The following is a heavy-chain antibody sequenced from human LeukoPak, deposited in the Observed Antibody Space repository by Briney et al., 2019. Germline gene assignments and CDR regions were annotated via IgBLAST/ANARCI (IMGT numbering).Heavy chain of an antibody. D-gene: IGHD2-21*02. CDR3: ARVGRVTSFVES. J-gene: IGHJ4*02. CDR1: GGSISSGGYY. V-gene: IGHV4-31*03. CDR2: MYHNGRP. Sequence: SETLSLTCTVSGGSISSGGYYWSWIRQQPGKGLESIAYMYHNGRPYYNPSLQSRVTISVDTSKNQFSLKLSSVTAADTAIYYCARVGRVTSFVESWGQGTQVTVSS.